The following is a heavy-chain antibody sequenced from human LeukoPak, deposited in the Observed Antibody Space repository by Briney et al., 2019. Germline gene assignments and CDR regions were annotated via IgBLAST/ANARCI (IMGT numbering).Heavy chain of an antibody. J-gene: IGHJ3*02. CDR3: AGPRDDYVWGSYRSWAFDI. Sequence: GGSLRLSCAASGFTFSNYGMHWVRQAPGKGLEWVAFIWYDGSNKYYADSVKGRFTISRDNSKNTLYLQMNSLRAEDTAVYYCAGPRDDYVWGSYRSWAFDIWGQGTMVTVSS. CDR1: GFTFSNYG. V-gene: IGHV3-33*01. CDR2: IWYDGSNK. D-gene: IGHD3-16*02.